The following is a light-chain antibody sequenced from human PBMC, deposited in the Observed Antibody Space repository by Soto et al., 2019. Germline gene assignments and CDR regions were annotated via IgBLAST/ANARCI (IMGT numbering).Light chain of an antibody. V-gene: IGKV1-27*01. Sequence: DVQMTQSPSSLSAFVGDRVTITCRASQGIAPYLAWFQQKPGKVPKLLIYATSTLQSGVPSRFSGSGSGTDFTLTISILQPEDVGTYCCQKYNSAPLTFGGGTKVEIK. CDR2: ATS. CDR3: QKYNSAPLT. CDR1: QGIAPY. J-gene: IGKJ4*01.